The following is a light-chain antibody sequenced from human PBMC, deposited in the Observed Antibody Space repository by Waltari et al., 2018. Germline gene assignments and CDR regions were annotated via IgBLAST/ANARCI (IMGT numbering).Light chain of an antibody. J-gene: IGLJ1*01. V-gene: IGLV2-23*02. Sequence: QSALTQPASVSGSPGQSLTISCTGTSSDVGNYNLVSWYQQHPGKAPTLMIYEVSQRPSGVSNRFSGSKSGNTASLTISGLQPEDETDYYCCSYAGHSTYVFGTGTKVTVL. CDR2: EVS. CDR1: SSDVGNYNL. CDR3: CSYAGHSTYV.